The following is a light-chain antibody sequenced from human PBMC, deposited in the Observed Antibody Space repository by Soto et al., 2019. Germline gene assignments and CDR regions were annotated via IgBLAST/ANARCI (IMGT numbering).Light chain of an antibody. Sequence: EIVLTQSPATLSLSPGERATLSCRASQSVSSYLAWYQQKPGQAPRRLIYDASNRATGIPARFSGSGSGTDFTLTISSLEPDDFAVYYCQQRSDWPSTFGEGTKVQIK. V-gene: IGKV3-11*01. CDR1: QSVSSY. J-gene: IGKJ4*02. CDR2: DAS. CDR3: QQRSDWPST.